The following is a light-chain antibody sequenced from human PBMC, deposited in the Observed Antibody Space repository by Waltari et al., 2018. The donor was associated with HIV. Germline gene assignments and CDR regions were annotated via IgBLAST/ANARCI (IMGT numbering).Light chain of an antibody. V-gene: IGKV1-33*01. J-gene: IGKJ5*01. CDR3: QQYDNLPIT. Sequence: DIQMTQSTSSLSASVGDRVTITCQASQDISNYLNWYQQKPGKAPKLLIYDASNLETGVPSRFSGSGSGTDFTFTINSLQPEDNATYYCQQYDNLPITFGQGTRLETK. CDR1: QDISNY. CDR2: DAS.